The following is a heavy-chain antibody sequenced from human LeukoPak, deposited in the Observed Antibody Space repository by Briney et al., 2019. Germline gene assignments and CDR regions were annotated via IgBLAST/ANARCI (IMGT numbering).Heavy chain of an antibody. V-gene: IGHV3-30*18. J-gene: IGHJ3*02. CDR2: ISYDGSNK. D-gene: IGHD5-18*01. Sequence: GGSLRLSCAASGFTFSSYGMHWVRQAPGNGLEWVAVISYDGSNKYYADSVKGRFTISRDNSKNTLYLQMNSLRAEDTAVYYCAKARIQLWLKDAFDIWGQGTMVTVSS. CDR3: AKARIQLWLKDAFDI. CDR1: GFTFSSYG.